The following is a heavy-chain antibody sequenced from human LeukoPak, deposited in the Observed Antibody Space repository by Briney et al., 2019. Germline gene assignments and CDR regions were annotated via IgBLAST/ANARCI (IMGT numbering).Heavy chain of an antibody. CDR3: ARRDYYFDY. J-gene: IGHJ4*02. D-gene: IGHD5-24*01. CDR2: IYYSGNT. CDR1: VGSIWSSSSY. V-gene: IGHV4-39*01. Sequence: SETLSLTCTVSVGSIWSSSSYWGWIRRPPGEGLEWVGSIYYSGNTYYNPSLKSRVTISIDTSKNQFSLKLTSVTAADTAVYYCARRDYYFDYWGQGTLVTVSS.